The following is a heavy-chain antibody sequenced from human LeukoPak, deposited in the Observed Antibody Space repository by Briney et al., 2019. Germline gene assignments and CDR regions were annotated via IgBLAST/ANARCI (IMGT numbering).Heavy chain of an antibody. CDR1: GGSFSDYY. CDR3: AATISAATTRWFDP. D-gene: IGHD6-13*01. V-gene: IGHV4-34*01. Sequence: SETLSLTCAVFGGSFSDYYWSWIRQPPGKGLEWIGEINHSGITNYNPSLKSRVTISADTSKNQFSLKLSSVTAADTAVYYCAATISAATTRWFDPWGQGTLVTVSS. J-gene: IGHJ5*02. CDR2: INHSGIT.